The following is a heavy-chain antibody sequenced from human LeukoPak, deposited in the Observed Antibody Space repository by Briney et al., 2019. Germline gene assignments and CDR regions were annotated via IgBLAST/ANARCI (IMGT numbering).Heavy chain of an antibody. D-gene: IGHD3-22*01. CDR2: IYHSGST. Sequence: SETLSLTCTVSGYSISSGYYWGWIRQPPGKGLEWIGSIYHSGSTYYNPSLKSRVTISVDTSKNQFSLKLSSVTAADTAVYYCARDLIGDDSSGYYSDYWGQGTLVTVSS. V-gene: IGHV4-38-2*02. CDR1: GYSISSGYY. J-gene: IGHJ4*02. CDR3: ARDLIGDDSSGYYSDY.